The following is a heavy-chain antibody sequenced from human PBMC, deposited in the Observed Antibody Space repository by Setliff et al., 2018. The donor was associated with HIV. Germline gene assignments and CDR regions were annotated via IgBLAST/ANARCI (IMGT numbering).Heavy chain of an antibody. CDR2: INSDGSSI. J-gene: IGHJ6*02. D-gene: IGHD3-3*01. CDR3: ARDYLYYNLYNGSPVYGMDV. CDR1: GFIFTTYW. Sequence: PGGSLRLSCAASGFIFTTYWMHWVRQVPGKGLVWVSRINSDGSSIGYADSVKGRFTISRDNSKNSLYLQMNSLRVEDTAVYYCARDYLYYNLYNGSPVYGMDVWGQGTTVTVSS. V-gene: IGHV3-74*01.